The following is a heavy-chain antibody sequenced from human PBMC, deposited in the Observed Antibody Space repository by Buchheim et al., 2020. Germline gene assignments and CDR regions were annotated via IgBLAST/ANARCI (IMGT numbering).Heavy chain of an antibody. CDR2: INPSGGST. CDR1: GYTFTSYY. Sequence: QVQLVQSGAEVKKPGASVKVSCKASGYTFTSYYMHWVRQAPGQGLEWMGIINPSGGSTSYAQKFQGRVTMNRDTSTSTVYMELSSLRSEDTAVYYCARMGSYYDFWSGYLHYYYYGMDVWGQGTT. D-gene: IGHD3-3*01. V-gene: IGHV1-46*01. J-gene: IGHJ6*02. CDR3: ARMGSYYDFWSGYLHYYYYGMDV.